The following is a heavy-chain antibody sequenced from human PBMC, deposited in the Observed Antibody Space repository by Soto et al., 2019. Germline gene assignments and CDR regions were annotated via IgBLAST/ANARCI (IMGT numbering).Heavy chain of an antibody. Sequence: SEILSLTCTVSGGSISSYYWSWIRQPPGKGLEWIGYIYYSGSTNYNPSLKSRVTISVDTSKNQFSLKLSSVTAADTAVYYCARVIPGSSGWPFDYWGQGTLVTVSS. CDR2: IYYSGST. CDR3: ARVIPGSSGWPFDY. V-gene: IGHV4-59*01. J-gene: IGHJ4*02. D-gene: IGHD6-19*01. CDR1: GGSISSYY.